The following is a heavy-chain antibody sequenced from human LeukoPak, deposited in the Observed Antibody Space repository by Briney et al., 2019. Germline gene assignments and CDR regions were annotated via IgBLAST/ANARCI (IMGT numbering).Heavy chain of an antibody. V-gene: IGHV4-59*08. CDR1: GGSISSYY. Sequence: PSETLSLTCTVSGGSISSYYWSWIRQPPGKGLEWIGYIYYSGSTNYNPSLKSRVTISVDTSKNQCSLKLSSVTAADTAVYYCARGQARLSWFDPWGQGTLVTVSS. CDR3: ARGQARLSWFDP. D-gene: IGHD6-19*01. J-gene: IGHJ5*02. CDR2: IYYSGST.